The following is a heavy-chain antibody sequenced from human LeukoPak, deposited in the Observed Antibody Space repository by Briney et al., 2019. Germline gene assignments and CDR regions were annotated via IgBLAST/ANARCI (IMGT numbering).Heavy chain of an antibody. J-gene: IGHJ4*02. CDR3: ARVPRGYYYGSGSYCLDY. CDR1: GGTFSSYA. Sequence: SVKVSCKASGGTFSSYAISWVRQAPGQGLEWMGGIIPIFGTANYAQKFQGRVTITADESTSTAYMELSSLRSEDTAVYYCARVPRGYYYGSGSYCLDYWGQGTLVTVSS. CDR2: IIPIFGTA. V-gene: IGHV1-69*13. D-gene: IGHD3-10*01.